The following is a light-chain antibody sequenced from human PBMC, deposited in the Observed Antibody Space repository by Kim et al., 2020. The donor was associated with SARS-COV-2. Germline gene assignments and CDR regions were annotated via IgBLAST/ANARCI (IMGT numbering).Light chain of an antibody. Sequence: QSALTQPRSVSGSPEQSVTISCTGTSNDIGSYKFVSWYQQHPGKAPKLIIFDVSERSMGVPDRFSGSQSANTASLTISGLQPEDESDYYCCSYAGSYTFVFGGGTQLT. CDR2: DVS. CDR3: CSYAGSYTFV. CDR1: SNDIGSYKF. V-gene: IGLV2-11*01. J-gene: IGLJ3*02.